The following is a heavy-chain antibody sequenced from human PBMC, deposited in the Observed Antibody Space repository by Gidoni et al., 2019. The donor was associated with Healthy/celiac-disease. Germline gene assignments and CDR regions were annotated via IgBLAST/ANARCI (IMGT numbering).Heavy chain of an antibody. CDR2: INHSGST. CDR1: GGSFSGYY. V-gene: IGHV4-34*01. J-gene: IGHJ4*02. Sequence: QVQLQQWGAGLLKPSETLSLPCAVYGGSFSGYYWSWIRQPPGKGLEWIGEINHSGSTNYNPSLKSRVTISVDTSKNQFSLKLSSVTAADTAVYYCARGSGHSGRLGYWGQGTLVTVSS. D-gene: IGHD1-26*01. CDR3: ARGSGHSGRLGY.